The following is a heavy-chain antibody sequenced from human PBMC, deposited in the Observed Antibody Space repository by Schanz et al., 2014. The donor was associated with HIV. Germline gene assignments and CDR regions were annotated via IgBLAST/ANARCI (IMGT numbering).Heavy chain of an antibody. Sequence: EVQLVESGGGLVQRGGSLGLSCEASGLPLSHYGRGGVGQAPGKGREWVSLIGGSGGHTYYADSVKGRFTISRDNSKSTLYLQMNSLRAEDTAVYYCANSGYCTSGVCYTRGYDTDVWGQGTTVTVSS. J-gene: IGHJ6*02. D-gene: IGHD2-8*01. CDR3: ANSGYCTSGVCYTRGYDTDV. CDR2: IGGSGGHT. V-gene: IGHV3-23*04. CDR1: GLPLSHYG.